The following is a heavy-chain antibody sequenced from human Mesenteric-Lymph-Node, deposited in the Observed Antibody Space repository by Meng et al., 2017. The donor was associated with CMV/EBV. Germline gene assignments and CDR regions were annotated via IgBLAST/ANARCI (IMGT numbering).Heavy chain of an antibody. CDR2: ISSSSSYI. V-gene: IGHV3-21*01. Sequence: GESLKISCAASGFTFSSYSMNWVRQAPGKGLEWVSSISSSSSYIYYADSVKGRFTISRDNAKNSLYLQMNSLRAEDTAVYYCASIDRTGSYGYYYGMDVWGQGTTVTVSS. J-gene: IGHJ6*02. CDR3: ASIDRTGSYGYYYGMDV. CDR1: GFTFSSYS. D-gene: IGHD3-10*01.